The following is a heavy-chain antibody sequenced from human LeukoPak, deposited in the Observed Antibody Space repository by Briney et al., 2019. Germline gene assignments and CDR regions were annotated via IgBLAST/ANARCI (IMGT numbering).Heavy chain of an antibody. CDR2: ISSSGSTI. Sequence: GGSLRLSCAASGFTFSSYEMNWVRQAPGKGLEWVSYISSSGSTIYYADSVKGRFTISRDNAKNSLYLQMNSLRAEDTAVYYCASGFGGLPLYYYYGMDVWGKGTTVTVSS. D-gene: IGHD3-10*01. J-gene: IGHJ6*04. V-gene: IGHV3-48*03. CDR3: ASGFGGLPLYYYYGMDV. CDR1: GFTFSSYE.